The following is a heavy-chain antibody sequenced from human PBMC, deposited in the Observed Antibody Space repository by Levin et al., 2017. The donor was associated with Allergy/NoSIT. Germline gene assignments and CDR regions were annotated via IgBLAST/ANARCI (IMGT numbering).Heavy chain of an antibody. V-gene: IGHV1-69*13. CDR1: GGTFSSYA. J-gene: IGHJ6*02. D-gene: IGHD6-13*01. CDR3: ASSIRFQQQLLSAGYYYYYGMDV. CDR2: IIPIFGTA. Sequence: SVKVSCKASGGTFSSYAISWVRQAPGQGLEWMGGIIPIFGTANYAQKFQGRVTITADESTSTAYMELSSLRSEDTAVYYCASSIRFQQQLLSAGYYYYYGMDVWGQGTTVTVSS.